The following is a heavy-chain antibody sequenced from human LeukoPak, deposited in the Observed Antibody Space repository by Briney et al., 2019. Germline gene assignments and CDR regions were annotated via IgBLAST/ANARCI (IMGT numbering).Heavy chain of an antibody. CDR1: GGSISTYY. J-gene: IGHJ4*02. CDR3: ARHGGSLGYFDS. CDR2: VYYSGTT. D-gene: IGHD1-26*01. Sequence: SETLSLTCSVSGGSISTYYWSWIRQTPGKGLEWIGYVYYSGTTNYNPSLKGRVTISSDTSKNQLSPNLRSVNVADTAIYYCARHGGSLGYFDSWGQGTLVTVSS. V-gene: IGHV4-59*08.